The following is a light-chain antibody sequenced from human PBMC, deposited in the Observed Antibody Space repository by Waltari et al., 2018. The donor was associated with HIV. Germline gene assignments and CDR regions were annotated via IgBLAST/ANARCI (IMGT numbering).Light chain of an antibody. CDR3: QVWDSGSEPPVV. V-gene: IGLV3-21*02. J-gene: IGLJ2*01. Sequence: YVLPQPPSVSVAPGQTARITCGGNNIRTKSVHWYQQKPGQAPGLVVYDDVDRPSGIPERFSGSNSGNTATLTISRVDAGDEADYYCQVWDSGSEPPVVFGGGTKLTVL. CDR1: NIRTKS. CDR2: DDV.